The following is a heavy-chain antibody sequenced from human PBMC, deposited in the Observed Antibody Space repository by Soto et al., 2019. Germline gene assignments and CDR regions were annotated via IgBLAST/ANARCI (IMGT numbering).Heavy chain of an antibody. CDR3: ADCSGGSCYSGRYYYGMDV. CDR2: ISAYNGNT. D-gene: IGHD2-15*01. J-gene: IGHJ6*02. CDR1: GYTFTSYG. V-gene: IGHV1-18*04. Sequence: ASVKVSCKASGYTFTSYGISWLRQAPGQGLEWMGWISAYNGNTNYAQKLQGRVTMTTDTSTSTAYMELRSLRSDDTAVYYCADCSGGSCYSGRYYYGMDVWGQGTTVTVSS.